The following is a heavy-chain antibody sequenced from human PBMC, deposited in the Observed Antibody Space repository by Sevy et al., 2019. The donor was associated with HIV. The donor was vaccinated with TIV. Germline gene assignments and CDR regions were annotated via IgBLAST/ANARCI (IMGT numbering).Heavy chain of an antibody. Sequence: GGSLRLSCTASGFTFSSFSMSWVRQAPGKVLEWVASINSRSTYIYHADPVKGRFTISRDNAKNSLYLQMTSLRAEDTAVYYCARDPSPGITAIQDYWGPGTLVTVSS. J-gene: IGHJ4*02. CDR3: ARDPSPGITAIQDY. CDR1: GFTFSSFS. CDR2: INSRSTYI. D-gene: IGHD2-21*02. V-gene: IGHV3-21*01.